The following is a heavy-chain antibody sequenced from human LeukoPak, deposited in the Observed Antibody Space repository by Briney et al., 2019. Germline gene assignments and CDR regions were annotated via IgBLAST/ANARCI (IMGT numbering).Heavy chain of an antibody. CDR1: GGSISSYY. CDR2: LYSIGST. CDR3: ASYRSGWPYYFDY. J-gene: IGHJ4*02. V-gene: IGHV4-59*01. Sequence: KASETLSLTCTVSGGSISSYYWNWIRQSPGKGLEWIGYLYSIGSTNYNPSHKSRVTMSVDTSKNQFSLKLNSVTAADTAVYYCASYRSGWPYYFDYWGQGILVTISS. D-gene: IGHD6-19*01.